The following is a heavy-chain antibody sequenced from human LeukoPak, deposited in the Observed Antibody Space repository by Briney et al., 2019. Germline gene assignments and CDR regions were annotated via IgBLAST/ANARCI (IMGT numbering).Heavy chain of an antibody. CDR1: GFTFSSYA. CDR2: ISGSGGST. Sequence: GGSLRLSCAASGFTFSSYAMSWVRQAPGKGLEWVSAISGSGGSTYYADSVKGRFTISRDNSKNTLYLQMHSLRAEDTAVYYCAKAVYSNPYFCDYWGQGTLVTVSS. CDR3: AKAVYSNPYFCDY. D-gene: IGHD4-11*01. V-gene: IGHV3-23*01. J-gene: IGHJ4*02.